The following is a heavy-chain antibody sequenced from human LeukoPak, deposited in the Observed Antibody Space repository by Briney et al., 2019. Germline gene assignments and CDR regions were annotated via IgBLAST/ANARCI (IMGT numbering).Heavy chain of an antibody. J-gene: IGHJ4*02. Sequence: GSLRLSCAASGFTFSSYAMSWVRQAPGKGLEWVSAISGSGGSTYYADSVKGRFTISRHNSKNTLYLQMNSLRAEDTAVYYCASSGGGSSNFDYWGQGTLVTVSS. CDR2: ISGSGGST. V-gene: IGHV3-23*01. D-gene: IGHD1-26*01. CDR3: ASSGGGSSNFDY. CDR1: GFTFSSYA.